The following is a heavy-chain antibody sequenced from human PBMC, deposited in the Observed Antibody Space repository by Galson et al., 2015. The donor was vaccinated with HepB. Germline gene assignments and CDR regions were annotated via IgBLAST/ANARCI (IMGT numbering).Heavy chain of an antibody. Sequence: SLRLSCAASGFTFSNAWMSWVRQAPGKGLEWVGRIKSKTDGGTTDYAAPVKGRFTISRDDSKNTLYLQMNSLKTEDTAVYYCTTDSPYYYDSSGYYSDAFDIWGQGTMVTVSS. D-gene: IGHD3-22*01. J-gene: IGHJ3*02. V-gene: IGHV3-15*01. CDR3: TTDSPYYYDSSGYYSDAFDI. CDR2: IKSKTDGGTT. CDR1: GFTFSNAW.